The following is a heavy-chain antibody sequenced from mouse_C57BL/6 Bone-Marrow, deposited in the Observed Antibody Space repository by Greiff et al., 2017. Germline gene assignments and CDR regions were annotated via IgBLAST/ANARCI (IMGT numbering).Heavy chain of an antibody. CDR2: IYPGSGST. CDR1: GYTFTSYW. J-gene: IGHJ4*01. Sequence: QVQLQQPGAELVKPGASVKMSCKASGYTFTSYWITWVKQRPGQGLEWIGDIYPGSGSTNYNEKFKSKATLTVDTSSSTAYMQLSSLTSEDSAVXYCARIPYYYGSSLYAMDYWGQGTSVTVSS. D-gene: IGHD1-1*01. CDR3: ARIPYYYGSSLYAMDY. V-gene: IGHV1-55*01.